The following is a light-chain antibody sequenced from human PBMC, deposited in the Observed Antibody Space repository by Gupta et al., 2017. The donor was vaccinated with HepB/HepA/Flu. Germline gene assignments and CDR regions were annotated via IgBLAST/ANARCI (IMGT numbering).Light chain of an antibody. Sequence: QSALTHAAPVSGSPGQPHPIPCPGSSSNVGSYEFVSWYQQHPGKAPKLVIYEVNKRPSGVSNRFSASKSGNTASLTISGLQAEDEAEYFCCSYGGSDNLIFGGGTKLTVL. CDR2: EVN. J-gene: IGLJ2*01. CDR3: CSYGGSDNLI. V-gene: IGLV2-23*02. CDR1: SSNVGSYEF.